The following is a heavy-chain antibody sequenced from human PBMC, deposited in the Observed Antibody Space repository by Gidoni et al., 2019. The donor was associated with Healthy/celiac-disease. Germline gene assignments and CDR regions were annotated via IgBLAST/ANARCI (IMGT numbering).Heavy chain of an antibody. CDR1: GGSFSGYY. D-gene: IGHD6-13*01. V-gene: IGHV4-34*01. Sequence: QVQLQQWGAGLLKSSETLSLTCAVYGGSFSGYYWSWIRQPPGKGLEWIGEINHSGSTNYNPSLKSRVTISVDTSKNQFSLKLSSVTAADTAVYYCARTGRYRQLVQQLAAAGPAKKRYYFDYWGQGTLVTVSS. CDR2: INHSGST. CDR3: ARTGRYRQLVQQLAAAGPAKKRYYFDY. J-gene: IGHJ4*02.